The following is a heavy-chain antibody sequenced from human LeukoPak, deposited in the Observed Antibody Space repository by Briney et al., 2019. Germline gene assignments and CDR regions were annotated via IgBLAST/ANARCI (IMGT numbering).Heavy chain of an antibody. CDR2: IIPTLGIA. V-gene: IGHV1-69*04. J-gene: IGHJ4*02. CDR1: GGTFSSYA. Sequence: GASVKVSCKASGGTFSSYAISWVRQAPGQGLEWMGRIIPTLGIANYAQKFQGRVTITADKSTSTAYMELSSLRSEDTAVYYCARAGSGSSSVDYWGQGTLVTVSS. D-gene: IGHD3-10*01. CDR3: ARAGSGSSSVDY.